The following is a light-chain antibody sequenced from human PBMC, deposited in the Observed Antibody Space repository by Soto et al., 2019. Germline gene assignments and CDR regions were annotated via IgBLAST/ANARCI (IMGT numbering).Light chain of an antibody. CDR2: GVT. Sequence: QSALTQPASVSGSPGQSITISCTGTSSDVGGYNYVSWYQQHPGKAPKLMIYGVTNRPSGVSDRFSGSKSGNTASLTISGLQAEDEDDYYGSSYTNTATLDYVFGTATKLTVL. J-gene: IGLJ1*01. CDR1: SSDVGGYNY. V-gene: IGLV2-14*01. CDR3: SSYTNTATLDYV.